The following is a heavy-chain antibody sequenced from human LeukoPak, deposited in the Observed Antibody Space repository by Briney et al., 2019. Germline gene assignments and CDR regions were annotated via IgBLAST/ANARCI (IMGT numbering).Heavy chain of an antibody. J-gene: IGHJ4*02. CDR2: INPNSGGT. CDR1: GYTFTGYY. D-gene: IGHD1-26*01. CDR3: ARGIVVGAGYSDY. V-gene: IGHV1-2*04. Sequence: GASVKVSCKASGYTFTGYYMHWVRQAPGQGLEWMGWINPNSGGTNYAQKFQGWVTMTRDTSISTAYMELSRLRSDDTAVYYCARGIVVGAGYSDYWGQGTLVTVSS.